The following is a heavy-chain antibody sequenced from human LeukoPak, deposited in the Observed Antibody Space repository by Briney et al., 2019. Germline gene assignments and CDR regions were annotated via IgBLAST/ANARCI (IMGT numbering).Heavy chain of an antibody. V-gene: IGHV4-61*01. CDR2: IYHSGST. CDR1: GGSISSSSYY. Sequence: SETLSLTCTVSGGSISSSSYYWTWIRQPPGKGLEWIGYIYHSGSTNYNPSLKSRVTISVDTSKKQFSLKLISVTAADTAKYYCATLIDILAGSPLDYWGQGTLVTVSS. J-gene: IGHJ4*02. CDR3: ATLIDILAGSPLDY. D-gene: IGHD3-9*01.